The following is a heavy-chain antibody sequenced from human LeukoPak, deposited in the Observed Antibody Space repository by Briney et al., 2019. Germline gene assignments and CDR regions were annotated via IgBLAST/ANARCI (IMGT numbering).Heavy chain of an antibody. CDR3: ARGADSGYSSDN. CDR1: GFTFSNYW. V-gene: IGHV3-74*01. J-gene: IGHJ4*02. D-gene: IGHD3-9*01. Sequence: GGSLRLSCAASGFTFSNYWMHWVRQAPGKGLVWVSRINSDGRSTNYADSVKGRFTISRDNAKNTPYLQMNSLRAEDTAVYYCARGADSGYSSDNWGQGTVVSVSS. CDR2: INSDGRST.